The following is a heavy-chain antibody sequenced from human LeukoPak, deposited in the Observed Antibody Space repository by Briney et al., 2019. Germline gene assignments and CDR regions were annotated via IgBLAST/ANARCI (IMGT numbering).Heavy chain of an antibody. CDR2: IYYSGST. CDR1: GGSISSYY. V-gene: IGHV4-59*01. Sequence: PSETLSLTCTVSGGSISSYYWSWIRQPPGRGLEWIGYIYYSGSTNYNPSLKSRVTISVDTSKNQFSLKLSSVTAADTAVYYCARDGSGWADDAFDIWGQGTMVTVSS. J-gene: IGHJ3*02. D-gene: IGHD6-19*01. CDR3: ARDGSGWADDAFDI.